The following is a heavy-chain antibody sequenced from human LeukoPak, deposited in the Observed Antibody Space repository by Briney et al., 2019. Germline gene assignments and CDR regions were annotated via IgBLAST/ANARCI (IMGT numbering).Heavy chain of an antibody. V-gene: IGHV3-7*03. CDR2: IKQDGSEK. Sequence: GGSLRLSCAASGFTFSNYWMSWVRQAPGKGLEWVANIKQDGSEKYYVDSVKGRFTISRDNAKNSLYLQMNSLRAEDTAVYYCARAPKSDFWSGYYRKLADWFDPWGQGTLVTVSS. CDR3: ARAPKSDFWSGYYRKLADWFDP. CDR1: GFTFSNYW. D-gene: IGHD3-3*01. J-gene: IGHJ5*02.